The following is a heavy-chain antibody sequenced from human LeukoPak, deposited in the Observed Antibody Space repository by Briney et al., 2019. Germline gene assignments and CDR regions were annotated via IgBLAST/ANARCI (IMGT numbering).Heavy chain of an antibody. CDR2: IRYDGSNK. J-gene: IGHJ4*02. Sequence: QPGGSLRLSCAASGFTFSSYGMHWVRQAPGKGLEWVAFIRYDGSNKYYADSVKGRFTISRDNSKTTLYLQMYSLRAEDTAVYYCARMILTYYYGSGSYGFDYWGQGTLVTVSS. CDR1: GFTFSSYG. CDR3: ARMILTYYYGSGSYGFDY. D-gene: IGHD3-10*01. V-gene: IGHV3-30*02.